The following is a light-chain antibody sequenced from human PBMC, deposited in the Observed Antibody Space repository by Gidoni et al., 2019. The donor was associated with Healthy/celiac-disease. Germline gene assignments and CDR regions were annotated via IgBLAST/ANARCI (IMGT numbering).Light chain of an antibody. J-gene: IGLJ3*02. Sequence: QSVLTQPPSASGTPGQRVTISLSGSSSNIGSNTVNWYQQLPGTAPKLLIYSNNQRPSGVPDRFAGSKSGTSASLAISGLQSEDEADYYCAAWDDSLNGLFGGGTKLTVL. CDR2: SNN. CDR3: AAWDDSLNGL. V-gene: IGLV1-44*01. CDR1: SSNIGSNT.